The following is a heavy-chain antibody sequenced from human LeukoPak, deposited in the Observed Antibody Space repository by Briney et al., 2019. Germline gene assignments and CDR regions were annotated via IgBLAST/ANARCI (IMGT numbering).Heavy chain of an antibody. V-gene: IGHV4-61*02. Sequence: PSQTLSLTCTVSGGSISSGSYYWSWIRQPAGKGLEWIGRIYTSGSTNYNPSLKSRVTISVDTSKNQFSLKLSSVTAADTAVYYYARYMKNPGPYYYYYMDVWGKGTTVTVSS. CDR3: ARYMKNPGPYYYYYMDV. J-gene: IGHJ6*03. CDR2: IYTSGST. D-gene: IGHD1-1*01. CDR1: GGSISSGSYY.